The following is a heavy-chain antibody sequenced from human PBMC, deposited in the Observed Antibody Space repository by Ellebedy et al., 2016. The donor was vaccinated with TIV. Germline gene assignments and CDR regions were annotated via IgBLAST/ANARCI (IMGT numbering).Heavy chain of an antibody. Sequence: GESLKISXAAPGFTFSDYFMSWIRQAPGKGLEWVSYISTSGSTIYYADSVKGRFTISRDNAKNSLFLQMNSLRAADTALYFCARGWRPYYYYYYAMDVWGQGTTVTVSS. CDR3: ARGWRPYYYYYYAMDV. CDR2: ISTSGSTI. V-gene: IGHV3-11*01. J-gene: IGHJ6*02. CDR1: GFTFSDYF.